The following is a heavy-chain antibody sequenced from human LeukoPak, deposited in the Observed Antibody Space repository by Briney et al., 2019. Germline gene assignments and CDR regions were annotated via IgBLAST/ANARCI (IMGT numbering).Heavy chain of an antibody. D-gene: IGHD6-19*01. J-gene: IGHJ4*02. V-gene: IGHV4-34*01. CDR3: ARGPWGSGWYLQDYFDY. CDR2: INRSGST. CDR1: GGSFSGYY. Sequence: SETLSLTCAVYGGSFSGYYWSWIRQPPGKGLEWIGEINRSGSTNYNPSLKSRVTISVDTSKNQFSLKLSSVTAADTAVYYRARGPWGSGWYLQDYFDYWGQGTLVTVSS.